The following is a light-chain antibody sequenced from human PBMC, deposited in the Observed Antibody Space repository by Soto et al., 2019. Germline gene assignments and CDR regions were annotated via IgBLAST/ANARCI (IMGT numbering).Light chain of an antibody. Sequence: AIQLTQSPSSLSASVGDRVTITCRASQGISSALAWYQQKPGKAPKLLIYDASSLESGVPPSFSGSGSGTDFTLTISTLQPEDFVTYYCQHVNSYPLLFTFGPGTKVYIK. J-gene: IGKJ3*01. CDR3: QHVNSYPLLFT. CDR1: QGISSA. V-gene: IGKV1-13*02. CDR2: DAS.